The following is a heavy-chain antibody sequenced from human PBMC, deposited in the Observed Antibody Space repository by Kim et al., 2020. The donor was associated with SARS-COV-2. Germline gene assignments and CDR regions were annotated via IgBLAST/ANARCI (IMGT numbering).Heavy chain of an antibody. CDR3: AGGRGVRGIKSDY. V-gene: IGHV1-18*01. D-gene: IGHD3-10*01. Sequence: YAQKLQGRVTMTTNTSTNTAYVELRSLRSDDTAVYYCAGGRGVRGIKSDYWGQGTLVTVSS. J-gene: IGHJ4*02.